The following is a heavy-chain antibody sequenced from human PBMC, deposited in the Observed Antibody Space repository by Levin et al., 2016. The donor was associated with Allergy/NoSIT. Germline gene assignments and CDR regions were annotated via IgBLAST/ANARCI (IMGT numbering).Heavy chain of an antibody. CDR3: AKNGELDYYGTGSYRWFDP. CDR2: VSVGADYT. CDR1: GFTFSSYN. J-gene: IGHJ5*02. D-gene: IGHD3-10*01. V-gene: IGHV3-23*01. Sequence: GESLKISCAASGFTFSSYNMNWVRQAPGKGLHWVSTVSVGADYTYYVDSVKGRFTISRDNSKNTLYLQMNSLRPEDTAVYYCAKNGELDYYGTGSYRWFDPWGQGTLVTVSS.